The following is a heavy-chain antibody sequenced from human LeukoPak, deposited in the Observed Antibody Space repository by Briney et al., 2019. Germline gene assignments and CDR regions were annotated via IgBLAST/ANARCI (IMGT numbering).Heavy chain of an antibody. CDR1: GGSIDTSSYY. CDR3: QSRYLEWLLEY. CDR2: GYYSGTS. Sequence: SETLSLTCTVSGGSIDTSSYYWGWIRQPPGKGLEWIGSGYYSGTSYYKPSLKSRVTISVDTSKNQFSLRLSSVTAADTAVYYCQSRYLEWLLEYWGQGTLVTVSS. J-gene: IGHJ4*02. V-gene: IGHV4-39*01. D-gene: IGHD3-3*01.